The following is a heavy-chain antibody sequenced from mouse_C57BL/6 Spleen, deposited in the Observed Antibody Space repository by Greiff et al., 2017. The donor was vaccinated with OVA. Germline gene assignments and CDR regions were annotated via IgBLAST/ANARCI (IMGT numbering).Heavy chain of an antibody. CDR3: ARPSTAPYFDY. V-gene: IGHV1-42*01. CDR2: INPSTGGT. J-gene: IGHJ2*01. Sequence: EVQLQQSGPELVKPGASVKISCKASGYSFTGYYMNWVKQSPEKSLEWIGEINPSTGGTTYNQKFKAKATLTVDKSSSTAYMQLKSLTSEDSAVYYCARPSTAPYFDYWGQGTTLTVSS. D-gene: IGHD3-1*01. CDR1: GYSFTGYY.